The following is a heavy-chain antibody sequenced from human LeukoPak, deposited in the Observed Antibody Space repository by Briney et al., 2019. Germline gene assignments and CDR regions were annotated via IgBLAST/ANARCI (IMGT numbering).Heavy chain of an antibody. CDR1: GSIFTSYW. CDR2: IDPSDSYT. J-gene: IGHJ3*02. V-gene: IGHV5-10-1*01. D-gene: IGHD3-16*01. Sequence: GASLQISCKGSGSIFTSYWISWGRPLPGKGLEWMGRIDPSDSYTNYSPSFQGHVTISADKSISTAYLQWSSLKASDTAMYYCAQVMMAFDIWGQGTMVTVSS. CDR3: AQVMMAFDI.